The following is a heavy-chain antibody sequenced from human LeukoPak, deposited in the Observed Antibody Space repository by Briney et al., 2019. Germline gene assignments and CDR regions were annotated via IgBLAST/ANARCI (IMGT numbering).Heavy chain of an antibody. CDR2: IYPGDSDT. D-gene: IGHD3-22*01. CDR1: GYSFTSCW. Sequence: GESLKISCKGSGYSFTSCWIGWVRQMPGKGLEWMGIIYPGDSDTRYSPSFQGQVTISADKSISTAYLQWSSLKASDTAMYYCARQPYYYDSSGYSYGMDVWGQGTTVTVSS. J-gene: IGHJ6*02. V-gene: IGHV5-51*01. CDR3: ARQPYYYDSSGYSYGMDV.